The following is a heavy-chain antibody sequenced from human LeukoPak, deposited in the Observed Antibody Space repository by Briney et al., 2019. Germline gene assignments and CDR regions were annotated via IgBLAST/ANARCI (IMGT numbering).Heavy chain of an antibody. CDR1: GFTFSSYA. CDR3: ARDQGCSSTSCYPYFDY. CDR2: ISYDGSNK. Sequence: GGSLRLSCAASGFTFSSYAMHWVRQAPGKGPEWVAVISYDGSNKYYADSVKGRFTISRDNSKNTLYLQMNSLRAEDTAVYYCARDQGCSSTSCYPYFDYWGQGTLVTVSS. J-gene: IGHJ4*02. D-gene: IGHD2-2*01. V-gene: IGHV3-30*04.